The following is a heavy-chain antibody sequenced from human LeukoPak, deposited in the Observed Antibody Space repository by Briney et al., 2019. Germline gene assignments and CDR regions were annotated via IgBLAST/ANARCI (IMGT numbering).Heavy chain of an antibody. CDR1: GYTLTELS. CDR2: FDPEDGET. V-gene: IGHV1-24*01. J-gene: IGHJ4*02. Sequence: ASVKVSCKVSGYTLTELSMHWVRQAPGKGLEWMGGFDPEDGETIYAQKFQGRVTMTEDTSTDTAYMELSSLRSEDTAVYYCAARPLSSSWYPVGYWGQGTLVTVSS. CDR3: AARPLSSSWYPVGY. D-gene: IGHD6-13*01.